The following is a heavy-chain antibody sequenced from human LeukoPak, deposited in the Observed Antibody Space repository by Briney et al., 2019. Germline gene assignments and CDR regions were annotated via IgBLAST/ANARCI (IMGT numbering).Heavy chain of an antibody. CDR3: AREHGDYDGPYIDY. Sequence: SQTLSLTRTVSGGSISSGSYYWSWIRQPAGKGLEWIGRIYTSGSPNYNPSLKSRVTISVDTTKNQFSLKRSSVTAADTAVYYCAREHGDYDGPYIDYWGQGTLVTVSS. V-gene: IGHV4-61*02. J-gene: IGHJ4*02. CDR2: IYTSGSP. CDR1: GGSISSGSYY. D-gene: IGHD4-17*01.